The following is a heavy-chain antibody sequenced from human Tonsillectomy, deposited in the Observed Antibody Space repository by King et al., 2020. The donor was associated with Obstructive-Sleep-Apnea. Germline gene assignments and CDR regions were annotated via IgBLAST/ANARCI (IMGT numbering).Heavy chain of an antibody. CDR2: INHSGST. CDR3: ASEGLAPNFTYCSGGSCYSSFLDY. Sequence: VQLQQWGAGLLKPSESLSLTCAVYGGSFSDYYWNWIRQPPGKGLEWIGEINHSGSTNYNPSLKSRVTISVDTSKNQFSLKLSSVTAADTAVYYCASEGLAPNFTYCSGGSCYSSFLDYWGQGTLVTVSS. J-gene: IGHJ4*02. CDR1: GGSFSDYY. D-gene: IGHD2-15*01. V-gene: IGHV4-34*01.